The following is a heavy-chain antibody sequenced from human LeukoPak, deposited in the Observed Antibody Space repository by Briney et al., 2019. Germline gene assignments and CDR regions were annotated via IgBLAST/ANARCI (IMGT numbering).Heavy chain of an antibody. D-gene: IGHD3-3*01. CDR1: GGSLNGHY. Sequence: SSETLSLTCAVYGGSLNGHYWSWIRQPPGKGLEWIGEGSESGGTKFNPSLKSRVTISADTSKNQFSLKLNSVTAADTAVYYCARAPRVDVFDYWGQGTLVTVSS. J-gene: IGHJ4*02. V-gene: IGHV4-34*01. CDR2: GSESGGT. CDR3: ARAPRVDVFDY.